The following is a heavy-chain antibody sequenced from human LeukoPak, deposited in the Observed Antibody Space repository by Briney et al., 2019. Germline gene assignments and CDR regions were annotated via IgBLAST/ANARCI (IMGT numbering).Heavy chain of an antibody. Sequence: GGSLRLSCAASGFTFSSYAMSWVRQAPGKGLEWVAAISGSGGSTYYADSVKGRFTISRDNSKNTLYLQMNSLRAEDTAVYYCAKDRGGYCSSTSCYLRYFDYWGQGTLVTVSS. CDR1: GFTFSSYA. D-gene: IGHD2-2*01. CDR3: AKDRGGYCSSTSCYLRYFDY. CDR2: ISGSGGST. J-gene: IGHJ4*02. V-gene: IGHV3-23*01.